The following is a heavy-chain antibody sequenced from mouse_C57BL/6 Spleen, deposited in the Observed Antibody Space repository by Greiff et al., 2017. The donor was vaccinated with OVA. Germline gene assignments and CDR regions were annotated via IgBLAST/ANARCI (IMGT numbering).Heavy chain of an antibody. CDR1: GYTFTSYW. CDR3: TKAGKGLWYFDV. D-gene: IGHD4-1*01. V-gene: IGHV1-69*01. J-gene: IGHJ1*03. CDR2: IDPSDSYT. Sequence: QVQLQQPGAELVMPGASVKLSCKASGYTFTSYWMHWVKQRPGPGLEWIGEIDPSDSYTNYHQKFKGKSTLTVDKSSSTAYMQLSSLTSEDTAVYYCTKAGKGLWYFDVWGTGTTVTVSS.